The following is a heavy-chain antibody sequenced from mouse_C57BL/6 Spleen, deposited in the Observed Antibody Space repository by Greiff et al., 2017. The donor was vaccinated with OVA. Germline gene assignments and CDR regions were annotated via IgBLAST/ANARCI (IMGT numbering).Heavy chain of an antibody. CDR3: ARHEDQAYYYGPDWYFDV. CDR2: FYPGSGSI. CDR1: GYTFTEYT. D-gene: IGHD1-1*01. J-gene: IGHJ1*03. Sequence: QVQLQQSGAELVKPGASVKLSCKASGYTFTEYTIHWVKQRSGQGLEWIGWFYPGSGSIKYNEKFKDKATLTADKSSSTVYMELSRLTSEDSAVYFCARHEDQAYYYGPDWYFDVWGTGTTVTVSS. V-gene: IGHV1-62-2*01.